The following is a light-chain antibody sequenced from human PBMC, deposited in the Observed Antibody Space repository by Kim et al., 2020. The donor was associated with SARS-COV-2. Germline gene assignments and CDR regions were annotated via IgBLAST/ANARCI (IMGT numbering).Light chain of an antibody. Sequence: QSALTQPASVSGSPGQSITISCTGSSGDIGRYNFVTWYQQHPDKAPKLMIYNVTKRPSGVSSRFSGSKSGNTASLTISGLQAEDEVDYYCSSFTSSGTFVFGGGTKVTVL. V-gene: IGLV2-14*03. J-gene: IGLJ2*01. CDR2: NVT. CDR3: SSFTSSGTFV. CDR1: SGDIGRYNF.